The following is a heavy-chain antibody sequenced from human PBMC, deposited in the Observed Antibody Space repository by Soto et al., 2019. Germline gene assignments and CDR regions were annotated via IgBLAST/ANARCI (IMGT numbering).Heavy chain of an antibody. J-gene: IGHJ5*02. V-gene: IGHV1-18*01. D-gene: IGHD6-19*01. CDR3: ARDIAVAGTLDFDP. Sequence: ASVKVSCKASGYTFTSYGISWVRQAPGQGLEWMGWISAYNGNTNYAQKLQGRVTMTTDTSTSTAYMELRSLRSDDTAVYYCARDIAVAGTLDFDPWGQGTLVTVSS. CDR2: ISAYNGNT. CDR1: GYTFTSYG.